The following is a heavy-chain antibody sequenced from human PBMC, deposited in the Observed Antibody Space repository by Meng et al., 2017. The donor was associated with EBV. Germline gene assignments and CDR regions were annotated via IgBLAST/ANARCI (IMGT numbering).Heavy chain of an antibody. CDR2: IYHSGST. Sequence: QVQLQESGPGLVKPSXXXXXTXXVSGGSISSSNGWSWVRQPPGKGLEWIGEIYHSGSTNYNPSLKSRVTISVDKSKNQFSLKLSSVTAADTAVYYCARDRGGYYDSSGYYADWGQGTLVTVSS. CDR1: GGSISSSNG. V-gene: IGHV4-4*02. J-gene: IGHJ4*02. CDR3: ARDRGGYYDSSGYYAD. D-gene: IGHD3-22*01.